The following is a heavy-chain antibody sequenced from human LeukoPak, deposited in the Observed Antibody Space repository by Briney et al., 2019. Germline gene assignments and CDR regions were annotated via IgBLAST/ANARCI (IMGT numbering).Heavy chain of an antibody. Sequence: SETPSLTCTVSGGSISSSSYYWGWIRQPPGKGLEWIGSIYYSGSTYYNPSLKSRVTISVDTSKNQFSLKLSSVTAADTAVYYCASSGWYSYFDYWGQGTLVTVSS. CDR1: GGSISSSSYY. CDR3: ASSGWYSYFDY. CDR2: IYYSGST. V-gene: IGHV4-39*01. J-gene: IGHJ4*02. D-gene: IGHD6-19*01.